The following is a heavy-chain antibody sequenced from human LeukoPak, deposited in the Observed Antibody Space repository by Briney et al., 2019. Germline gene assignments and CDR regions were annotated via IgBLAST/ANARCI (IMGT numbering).Heavy chain of an antibody. Sequence: SETLSLTCAVYGGSFSGYYWSWIRQPPGKGLEWIGEINHSGSTNYNPSLKSRVTISVDTSKNQFSLKLSSVTAADTAVYYCASLPRRYSYGRPWADYWGQGTLVTVSP. CDR2: INHSGST. CDR1: GGSFSGYY. CDR3: ASLPRRYSYGRPWADY. J-gene: IGHJ4*02. D-gene: IGHD5-18*01. V-gene: IGHV4-34*01.